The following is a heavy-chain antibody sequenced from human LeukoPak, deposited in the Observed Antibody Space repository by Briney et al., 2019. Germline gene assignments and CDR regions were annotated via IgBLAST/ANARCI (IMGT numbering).Heavy chain of an antibody. D-gene: IGHD3-3*01. J-gene: IGHJ4*02. Sequence: SETLSLTCTVSGGSISSQHWSWIRQPPGKGLEWIGYIYYSGSPNYNPSLKSRVTISVDTSKNQISLKLSSVTAADTAVYYCARGGITIFDYWGQGTLVTVSS. V-gene: IGHV4-59*11. CDR2: IYYSGSP. CDR1: GGSISSQH. CDR3: ARGGITIFDY.